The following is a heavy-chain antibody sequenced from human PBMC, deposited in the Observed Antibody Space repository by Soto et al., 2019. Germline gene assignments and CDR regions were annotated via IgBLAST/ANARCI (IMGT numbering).Heavy chain of an antibody. Sequence: QITLKQSGPTLVKPTQTLTLTCTFSGFSLSTTGEGVGWIRQPPGKALEWLAVIYWNDDTSYSPSLKSRLTISKDTSKKQVVLTMMNMAPVDTGTYYCAQVDDVAALFAYLGQGTLVTVSS. D-gene: IGHD6-6*01. CDR2: IYWNDDT. J-gene: IGHJ4*02. CDR1: GFSLSTTGEG. V-gene: IGHV2-5*01. CDR3: AQVDDVAALFAY.